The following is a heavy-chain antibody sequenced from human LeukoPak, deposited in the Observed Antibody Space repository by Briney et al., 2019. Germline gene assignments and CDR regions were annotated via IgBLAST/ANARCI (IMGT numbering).Heavy chain of an antibody. CDR1: GFTFSSYA. D-gene: IGHD1-14*01. V-gene: IGHV3-23*01. CDR2: ISGSGGST. J-gene: IGHJ6*02. Sequence: GGSLRLSCAASGFTFSSYAMSWVRQAPGKGLEWVSAISGSGGSTYYADSVKGRFTISRDNSKNTLYLQMNSLRAEDTAVYYCANNVNPYYYYYGMDVWGQGTTVTVSS. CDR3: ANNVNPYYYYYGMDV.